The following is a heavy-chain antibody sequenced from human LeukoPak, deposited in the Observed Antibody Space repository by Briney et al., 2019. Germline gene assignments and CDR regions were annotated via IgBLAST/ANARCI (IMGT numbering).Heavy chain of an antibody. CDR2: INPSGGST. CDR1: VYTFTRYY. J-gene: IGHJ3*02. CDR3: ARSAAYYNEADI. V-gene: IGHV1-46*01. D-gene: IGHD3-9*01. Sequence: GSSVKVSCKTSVYTFTRYYIHWVRQAPGQGREWVGIINPSGGSTTYAQKFQGRLTMTSATSTSPVYMELSSLRSEDTAVYYCARSAAYYNEADIWGQGTMVTVSS.